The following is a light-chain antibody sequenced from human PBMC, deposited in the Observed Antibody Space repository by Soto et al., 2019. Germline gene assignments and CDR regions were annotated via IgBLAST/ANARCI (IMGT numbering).Light chain of an antibody. V-gene: IGKV1-5*03. Sequence: DIQMTQSPSSLSASVGDRVTITCRASQSISTSLAWYQQKPGKAPKLLIYLASTLQSGVPARFSGSGSETEFTLSISSLQPDDFATYYCQQYGTSSRTFGQGTKVDIK. CDR2: LAS. CDR3: QQYGTSSRT. CDR1: QSISTS. J-gene: IGKJ1*01.